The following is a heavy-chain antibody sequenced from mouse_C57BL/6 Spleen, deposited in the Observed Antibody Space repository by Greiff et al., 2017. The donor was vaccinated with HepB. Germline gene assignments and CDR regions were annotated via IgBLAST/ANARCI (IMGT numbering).Heavy chain of an antibody. Sequence: VQLQQPGAELVRPGSSVKLSCKASGYTFTSYWMDWVKQRPGQGLEWIGNIYPSDSETHYNQKFKDKATLTVDKSSSTAYMQLSSLTSEDSAVYYCARSTGTKFFDYWGQGTTLTVSS. V-gene: IGHV1-61*01. J-gene: IGHJ2*01. CDR2: IYPSDSET. D-gene: IGHD4-1*02. CDR1: GYTFTSYW. CDR3: ARSTGTKFFDY.